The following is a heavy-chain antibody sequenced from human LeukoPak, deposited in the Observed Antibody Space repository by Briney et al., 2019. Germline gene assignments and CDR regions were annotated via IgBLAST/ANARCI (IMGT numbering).Heavy chain of an antibody. CDR3: VKNDGWFHLAQ. CDR2: IKNDGSET. J-gene: IGHJ4*02. CDR1: GFTVSSNY. D-gene: IGHD6-19*01. Sequence: GGSLRLSCAASGFTVSSNYMSWVRQAPGKGLEWVGHIKNDGSETYYLDSLKGRFSISRDNTNNALYLQMNSLRVEDTAVYYCVKNDGWFHLAQWGQGTLVTVSS. V-gene: IGHV3-7*03.